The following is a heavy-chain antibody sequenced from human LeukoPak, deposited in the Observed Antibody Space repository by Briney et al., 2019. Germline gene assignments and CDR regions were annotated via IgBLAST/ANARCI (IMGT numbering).Heavy chain of an antibody. CDR2: INPNSGGT. J-gene: IGHJ4*02. CDR1: GYTFTDYY. Sequence: ASVKVSCKASGYTFTDYYIQWMRQAPGQGLEWMGWINPNSGGTNYGQKFQGRVTVTRDTSNSTAYMELSRLRSDDTAVYYCTREDYWGQGTLVTVSS. V-gene: IGHV1-2*02. CDR3: TREDY.